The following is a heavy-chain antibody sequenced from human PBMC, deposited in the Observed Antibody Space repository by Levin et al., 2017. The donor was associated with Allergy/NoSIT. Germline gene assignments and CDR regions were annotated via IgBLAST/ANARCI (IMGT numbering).Heavy chain of an antibody. V-gene: IGHV3-15*01. J-gene: IGHJ4*02. D-gene: IGHD3/OR15-3a*01. CDR2: IKSKSDGGTA. CDR3: ASDWTGPSDY. Sequence: GGSLRLSCAASGFTFTNTWMRWVRQAPGKGLEWVGRIKSKSDGGTADYGTPVKGRFTISRDDSRNTLYLQMNSLKTEDSAVYYCASDWTGPSDYWGQGTLLTVSS. CDR1: GFTFTNTW.